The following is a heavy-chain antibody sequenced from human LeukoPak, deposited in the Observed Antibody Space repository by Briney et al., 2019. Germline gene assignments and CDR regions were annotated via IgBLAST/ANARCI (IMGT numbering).Heavy chain of an antibody. V-gene: IGHV3-64D*06. CDR1: GFTFSNAW. CDR2: ISSNGGST. CDR3: ACGNYYFDY. J-gene: IGHJ4*02. D-gene: IGHD4-23*01. Sequence: GGSLRLSCAASGFTFSNAWMSWVRQAPGKGLEYVSSISSNGGSTYYADSAKGRFSISRDNSKNTLCPQMNSLRAEDTAVYYCACGNYYFDYWGQGTLLTVFS.